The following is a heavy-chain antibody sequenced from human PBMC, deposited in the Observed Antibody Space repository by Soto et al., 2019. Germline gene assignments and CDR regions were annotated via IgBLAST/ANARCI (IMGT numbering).Heavy chain of an antibody. D-gene: IGHD3-16*01. CDR1: GFTFNNAW. Sequence: EVQLVESGGDLVKPGGCLRLSCAASGFTFNNAWMNWVRQAPGKGLEWVGRIKRYSDGGTTDYAAPVKGRFTISRDDSKNTLYLQMNSLKTEDTAVYYCSIDRLGQGFNYFGMDVWGQGTTVTVSS. CDR3: SIDRLGQGFNYFGMDV. V-gene: IGHV3-15*07. CDR2: IKRYSDGGTT. J-gene: IGHJ6*02.